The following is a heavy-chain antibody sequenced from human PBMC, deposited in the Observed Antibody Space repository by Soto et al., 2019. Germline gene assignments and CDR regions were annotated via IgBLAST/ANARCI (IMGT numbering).Heavy chain of an antibody. D-gene: IGHD4-17*01. CDR2: ISYDGSNK. J-gene: IGHJ6*02. V-gene: IGHV3-30*18. Sequence: VQVVESGGGLVQPGGSLRLSCAVSGFTFSSYGMHWVRQAPGKGLEWVAVISYDGSNKYYADSVKGRFTISRDNSKNTLYLQMNSLRAEDTAVYYCAKPPQGDYGDYYYYYYGMDVWGQGTTVTVSS. CDR1: GFTFSSYG. CDR3: AKPPQGDYGDYYYYYYGMDV.